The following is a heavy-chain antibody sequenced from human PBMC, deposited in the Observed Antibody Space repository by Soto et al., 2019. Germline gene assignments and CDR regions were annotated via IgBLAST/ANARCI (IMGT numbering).Heavy chain of an antibody. J-gene: IGHJ6*02. CDR3: AREDDGGDSLDV. CDR2: IHHSGSI. D-gene: IGHD2-21*02. CDR1: GGSISSDYYH. Sequence: QVQLQQSGPGLVKPSQTLSLTCTVSGGSISSDYYHWTWIRQSPGKGLEWIGYIHHSGSILYNPSLKSRVTMSVATSMDQFSLHLISVTAAETAVYLWAREDDGGDSLDVWGQGTTVTGSS. V-gene: IGHV4-30-4*08.